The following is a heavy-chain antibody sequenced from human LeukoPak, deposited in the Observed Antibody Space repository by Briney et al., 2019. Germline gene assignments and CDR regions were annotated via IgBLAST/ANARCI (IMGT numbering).Heavy chain of an antibody. CDR2: ISYDGSNK. D-gene: IGHD6-19*01. V-gene: IGHV3-30*14. CDR1: GFTFSSYA. Sequence: GGSLRLSCAASGFTFSSYAMHWVRQAPGKGLEWVAVISYDGSNKYFADSVKGRFTISRDTSKNTLYLQMNSLRAEDTAVYYCASWPGGWYGEDSWGQGTLVTVSS. J-gene: IGHJ4*02. CDR3: ASWPGGWYGEDS.